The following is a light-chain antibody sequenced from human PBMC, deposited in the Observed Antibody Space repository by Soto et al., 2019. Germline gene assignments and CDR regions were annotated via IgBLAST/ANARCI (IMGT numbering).Light chain of an antibody. CDR3: QQSYSTPLT. J-gene: IGKJ4*01. CDR1: QSIRNY. V-gene: IGKV1-39*01. Sequence: DIQMTQSPSSLSASVGDRVTITCRASQSIRNYLNWYQQKPGKAPKVLIFAAFSLQSGVPSRFSGSGSGTYFTLTNRSLQPEDLATYYCQQSYSTPLTFGGGTKVEIK. CDR2: AAF.